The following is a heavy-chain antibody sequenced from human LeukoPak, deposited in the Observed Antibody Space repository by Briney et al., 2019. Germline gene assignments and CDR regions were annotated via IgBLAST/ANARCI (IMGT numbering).Heavy chain of an antibody. CDR2: TYYRSKCYY. CDR1: GDSVSSNTAA. J-gene: IGHJ6*02. Sequence: SQTLSLTCAISGDSVSSNTAAWNWVRQSPSRGLEWLGRTYYRSKCYYDYATSVSSRIAINPDTSKNLFSLQLNSVTPEDTAVYCCERDPGYYYAMDVWGQGTTVTVSS. D-gene: IGHD2-15*01. V-gene: IGHV6-1*01. CDR3: ERDPGYYYAMDV.